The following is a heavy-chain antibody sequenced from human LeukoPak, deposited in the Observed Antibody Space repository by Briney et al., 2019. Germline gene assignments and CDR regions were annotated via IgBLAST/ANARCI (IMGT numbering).Heavy chain of an antibody. Sequence: SETLSLTCTVSGGSIRNDYWGWIRQPPGKGLEWIGDIYHSGRTSYNPSLKSRVTMSVDTSKNQFSLKLSSVTAADTAVYYCARQTPKTSYYNGMDVWGPGTTVIVSS. D-gene: IGHD4-23*01. J-gene: IGHJ6*02. CDR1: GGSIRNDY. CDR2: IYHSGRT. CDR3: ARQTPKTSYYNGMDV. V-gene: IGHV4-59*08.